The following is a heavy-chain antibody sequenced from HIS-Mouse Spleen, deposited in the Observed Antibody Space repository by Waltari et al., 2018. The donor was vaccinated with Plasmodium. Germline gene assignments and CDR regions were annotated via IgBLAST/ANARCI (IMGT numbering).Heavy chain of an antibody. J-gene: IGHJ4*02. CDR2: IYYSGST. CDR3: ARLRYSYGYFDY. Sequence: QVQLQESGPGLVKPSETLSLTCTVSGGSISSYYWSWIRQPPGKGLDWIGYIYYSGSTNYNPSPKSRVTISVDTSKNQCSLKLSSVTAADTAVYYCARLRYSYGYFDYWGQGTLVTVSS. D-gene: IGHD5-18*01. CDR1: GGSISSYY. V-gene: IGHV4-59*08.